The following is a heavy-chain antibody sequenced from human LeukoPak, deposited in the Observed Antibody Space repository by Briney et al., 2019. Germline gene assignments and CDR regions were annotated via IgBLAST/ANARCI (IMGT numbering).Heavy chain of an antibody. CDR2: IKQDGSVK. CDR1: GFTFSSYW. D-gene: IGHD6-19*01. J-gene: IGHJ3*02. CDR3: AGAVAGTSGGAFDI. Sequence: PGGSLRLSCAASGFTFSSYWMSWVRQAPGKGLEWVANIKQDGSVKYYADSVKGRFTISRDNSKNTLYLQMNSLRAEDTAVYYCAGAVAGTSGGAFDIWGQGTMVTVSS. V-gene: IGHV3-7*01.